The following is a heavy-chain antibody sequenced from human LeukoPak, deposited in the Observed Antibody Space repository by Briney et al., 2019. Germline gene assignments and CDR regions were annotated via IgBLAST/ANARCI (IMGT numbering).Heavy chain of an antibody. CDR1: GFTFSSSW. D-gene: IGHD3-16*01. Sequence: GGSLSLSCAASGFTFSSSWMHWVRQPPGRGLVWVSRISSDGSNTIYADSVRGRFTITRDNAKNTLYLQMNSLRVEDTAVYFCARDWGGYGPTSHDYWGQGTLVTVSS. CDR3: ARDWGGYGPTSHDY. CDR2: ISSDGSNT. J-gene: IGHJ4*02. V-gene: IGHV3-74*01.